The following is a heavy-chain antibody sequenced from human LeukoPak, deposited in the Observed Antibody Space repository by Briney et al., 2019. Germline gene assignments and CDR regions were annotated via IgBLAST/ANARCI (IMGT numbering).Heavy chain of an antibody. J-gene: IGHJ4*02. CDR3: SRDLSNSGYDAPDDY. Sequence: PGRSLRLSCAASGFTFSSYAMHWVRQAPGKGLEWVAVISYDGSNKYYADSVKGRFTSSRDNSKNTLYLQMNSLRAEDTAVYYCSRDLSNSGYDAPDDYWGQGTLVTVSS. CDR2: ISYDGSNK. D-gene: IGHD5-12*01. CDR1: GFTFSSYA. V-gene: IGHV3-30-3*01.